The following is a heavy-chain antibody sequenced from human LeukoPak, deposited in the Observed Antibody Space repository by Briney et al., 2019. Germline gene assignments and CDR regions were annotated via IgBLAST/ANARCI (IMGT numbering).Heavy chain of an antibody. Sequence: GGSLRLSCAASGFSFYIHAMIWVRQAPGQGLEWITTIGSRGETFYAASVNGRFTVSRGKSRSTLYLQMDSLRAEDAAVYYCAKDATPQNAIWDYFDCWGQGTLLTISS. D-gene: IGHD1-1*01. J-gene: IGHJ4*02. CDR1: GFSFYIHA. CDR2: IGSRGET. CDR3: AKDATPQNAIWDYFDC. V-gene: IGHV3-23*01.